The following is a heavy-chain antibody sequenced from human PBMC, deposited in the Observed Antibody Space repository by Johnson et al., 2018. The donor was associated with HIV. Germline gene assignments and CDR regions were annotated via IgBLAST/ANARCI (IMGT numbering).Heavy chain of an antibody. CDR2: ISHDGSNE. V-gene: IGHV3-30-3*02. J-gene: IGHJ3*02. CDR3: AKCIWGSSLIDAFDI. Sequence: QVQLVESGGGVVQPGRSLRLSCAASGFTFSSYTVHWVRQSPGKGLEWVSLISHDGSNEYYADSVKGRFTVSRDNSKNTLYLQMSSLRAEDTAVYYCAKCIWGSSLIDAFDIWGQGTMVTVSS. D-gene: IGHD6-13*01. CDR1: GFTFSSYT.